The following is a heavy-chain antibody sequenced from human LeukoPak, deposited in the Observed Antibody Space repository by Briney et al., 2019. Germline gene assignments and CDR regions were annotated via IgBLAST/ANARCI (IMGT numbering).Heavy chain of an antibody. D-gene: IGHD3-10*01. CDR1: GYRFTRYW. J-gene: IGHJ4*02. CDR3: ARQRYYGSGPYFDY. CDR2: LVPSASYT. Sequence: GGALKVSFKGSGYRFTRYWNSWGGQKPGKGGEGMGTLVPSASYTNYRPSFQGHVTISADKSISTAYLQWSSLKASDTAMYYCARQRYYGSGPYFDYWGQGTLVTVSS. V-gene: IGHV5-10-1*01.